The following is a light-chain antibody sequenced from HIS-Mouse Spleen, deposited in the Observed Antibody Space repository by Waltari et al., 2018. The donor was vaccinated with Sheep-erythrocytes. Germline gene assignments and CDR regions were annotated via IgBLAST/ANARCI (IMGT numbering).Light chain of an antibody. CDR2: DVS. V-gene: IGLV2-11*01. CDR1: SSDVGGYNY. Sequence: QSALTQPRSVSGSPGQSVTISRTGTSSDVGGYNYVSWYQQHPGKAPRLTIYDVSKPPSGVPDRFCRSKSGHTASPTFSGLQAEDEADYSCCSYAGSYNHVFATGSEVTVL. CDR3: CSYAGSYNHV. J-gene: IGLJ1*01.